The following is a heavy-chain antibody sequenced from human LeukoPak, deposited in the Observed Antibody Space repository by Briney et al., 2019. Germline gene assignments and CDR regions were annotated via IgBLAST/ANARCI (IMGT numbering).Heavy chain of an antibody. Sequence: SGTLSLTCAVYGGSFSGYYWSWIRQPPGKGLEWIGEINHSGSTNYNPSLKSRVTISVDTSKNQFSLKLSSVTAADTAVYYCARATGIAAAGPHYYFDYWGQGTLVTVSS. D-gene: IGHD6-13*01. CDR1: GGSFSGYY. J-gene: IGHJ4*02. CDR3: ARATGIAAAGPHYYFDY. V-gene: IGHV4-34*01. CDR2: INHSGST.